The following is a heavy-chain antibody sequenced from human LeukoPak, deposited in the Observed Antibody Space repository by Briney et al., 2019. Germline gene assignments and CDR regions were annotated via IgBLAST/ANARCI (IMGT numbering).Heavy chain of an antibody. CDR2: INPISGGT. D-gene: IGHD3-10*01. Sequence: RASVKVSCKASGYTFTGYYMHWVRQAPGQGLEWMGWINPISGGTNYAQKFQGRVTMTRDTSISTAYMELSRLRSDDTAVYYCARARRMYGSGSYFVYWGQGTLVTVSS. J-gene: IGHJ4*02. CDR3: ARARRMYGSGSYFVY. CDR1: GYTFTGYY. V-gene: IGHV1-2*02.